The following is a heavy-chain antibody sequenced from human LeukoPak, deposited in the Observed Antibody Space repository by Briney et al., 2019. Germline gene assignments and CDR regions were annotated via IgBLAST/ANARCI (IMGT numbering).Heavy chain of an antibody. CDR2: ISVGSNYI. D-gene: IGHD3-22*01. CDR1: GYTFSSYS. Sequence: GGSLRLSCAASGYTFSSYSINWVRQAPGKWLEWVSSISVGSNYIYYADSVRGRFTIHRDDARTSLYLHMDSLRGDDTAVYYCARLRRNSDRSGYYYYYDYWGQGTLVTVSS. CDR3: ARLRRNSDRSGYYYYYDY. J-gene: IGHJ4*02. V-gene: IGHV3-21*01.